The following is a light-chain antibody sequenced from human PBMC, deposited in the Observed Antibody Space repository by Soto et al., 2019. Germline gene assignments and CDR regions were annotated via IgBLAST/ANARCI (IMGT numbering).Light chain of an antibody. CDR2: KAS. CDR3: HQYNSFPT. J-gene: IGKJ2*01. CDR1: QSIGSW. Sequence: DIQMTQSPSTLSASVGDRVTITCRASQSIGSWLAWYQQKPGKAPKLLMYKASSLESGVPSRFSGSGSGIDFPLTISSLQPDDFATYYCHQYNSFPTFGQGTKLEIK. V-gene: IGKV1-5*03.